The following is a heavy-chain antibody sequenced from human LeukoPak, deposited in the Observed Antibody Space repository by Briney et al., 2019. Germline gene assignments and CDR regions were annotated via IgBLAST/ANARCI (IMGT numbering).Heavy chain of an antibody. CDR1: GFTFSIYN. Sequence: GGSLRLSCAASGFTFSIYNMNWVRQAPGKGLEWVSYISTSSSTMYYADSVRGRFTISRDDAKSSLYLQMNSLRAEDAAVYFCARGAAGATRDYFDPWGQGTLVTVSS. CDR3: ARGAAGATRDYFDP. D-gene: IGHD1-26*01. V-gene: IGHV3-48*01. CDR2: ISTSSSTM. J-gene: IGHJ5*02.